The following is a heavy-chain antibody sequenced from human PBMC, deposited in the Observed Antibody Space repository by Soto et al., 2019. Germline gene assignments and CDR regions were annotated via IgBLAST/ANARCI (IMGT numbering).Heavy chain of an antibody. V-gene: IGHV4-30-4*01. CDR2: IYFSGST. D-gene: IGHD4-17*01. CDR3: ARERTTMTTLDAFDI. CDR1: GGTISSGIYY. J-gene: IGHJ3*02. Sequence: SETLSLTCTVSGGTISSGIYYWSWIRQPPGKGLEWIGYIYFSGSTYYNPSLKSRVSISVDTSKNKFSLNLKSVTAADTAVYYCARERTTMTTLDAFDIWGKGAMVT.